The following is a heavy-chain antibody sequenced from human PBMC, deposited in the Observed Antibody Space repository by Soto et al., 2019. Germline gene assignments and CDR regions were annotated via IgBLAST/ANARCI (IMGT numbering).Heavy chain of an antibody. Sequence: GGSLTLSCAASGFTFSSYAMHWVRQAPGKGLVWVAVISYDGSNKYYADSVKGRFTISRDNSKNTLYLQMNSLRAEDTAVYYCERVGYSSGWEYYFEYWGQGTLVTVSS. V-gene: IGHV3-30-3*01. CDR2: ISYDGSNK. CDR1: GFTFSSYA. J-gene: IGHJ4*02. CDR3: ERVGYSSGWEYYFEY. D-gene: IGHD6-19*01.